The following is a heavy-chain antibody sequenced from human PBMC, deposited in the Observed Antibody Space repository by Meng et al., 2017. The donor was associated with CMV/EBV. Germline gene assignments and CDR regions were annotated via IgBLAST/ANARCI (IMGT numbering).Heavy chain of an antibody. J-gene: IGHJ6*02. CDR2: IYYSGST. Sequence: SETLSLTCTVSGGSISSSSYYGGWIRQPPGKGLEWIGSIYYSGSTNYNPSLKGRVTISVDTSKNQFSLKLSSVTAADTAVYYCARGNSHDFWSGYRYYYGMDVWGQGTTVTVSS. CDR1: GGSISSSSYY. D-gene: IGHD3-3*01. CDR3: ARGNSHDFWSGYRYYYGMDV. V-gene: IGHV4-39*07.